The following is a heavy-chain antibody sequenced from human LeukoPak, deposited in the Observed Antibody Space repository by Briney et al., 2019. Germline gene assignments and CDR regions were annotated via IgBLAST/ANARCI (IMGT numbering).Heavy chain of an antibody. CDR1: GYTFTSYY. Sequence: ASVKVSCKASGYTFTSYYMHWVRQAPGQGLEWMGIINPSGGSTSYAQKFQGRVTMTRDMSTSTVYMELSSLRSEDTAVYYCARGGYDILTGYYIGLDYWGQGTLVTVSS. CDR3: ARGGYDILTGYYIGLDY. CDR2: INPSGGST. J-gene: IGHJ4*02. V-gene: IGHV1-46*01. D-gene: IGHD3-9*01.